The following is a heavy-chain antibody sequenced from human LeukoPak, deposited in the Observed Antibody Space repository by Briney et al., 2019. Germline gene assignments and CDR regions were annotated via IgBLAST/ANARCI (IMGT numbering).Heavy chain of an antibody. CDR3: VRDDYGDYTTH. CDR2: ISAYNGNT. J-gene: IGHJ4*02. CDR1: GGTFSSYG. V-gene: IGHV1-18*01. D-gene: IGHD4-17*01. Sequence: ASVKVSCKASGGTFSSYGISWVRQAPGQGLEWMGWISAYNGNTNYAQKLQGRVTMTTDTSTSTAYMELRSLRSDDTAVYYCVRDDYGDYTTHWGQGTLVTVSS.